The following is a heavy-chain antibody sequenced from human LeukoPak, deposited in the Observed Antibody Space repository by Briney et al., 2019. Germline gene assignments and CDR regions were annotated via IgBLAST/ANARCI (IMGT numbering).Heavy chain of an antibody. J-gene: IGHJ4*02. CDR2: ISYDGSNK. D-gene: IGHD6-19*01. Sequence: GRSLRLSCAASGFTFSSYAMHWVRQAPGKGLEWVAVISYDGSNKYYADSVKGRFTISRDNSKNTLYLQMNSLRAEDTAVYYCAKDLSGWYSWGQGTLVTVSS. V-gene: IGHV3-30-3*01. CDR1: GFTFSSYA. CDR3: AKDLSGWYS.